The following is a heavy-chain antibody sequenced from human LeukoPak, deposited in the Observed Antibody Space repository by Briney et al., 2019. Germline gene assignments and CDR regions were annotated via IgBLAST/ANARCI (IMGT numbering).Heavy chain of an antibody. J-gene: IGHJ5*02. Sequence: ASVKVSCKASGHTFTTYAMNWVRQAPGQGLEWMGWINTNTGNPTYAQGFTGRFVFSLDTSVSTAYLQISSLKAEDTAVYYCAREDSGLTFGGVIAPNWFDPWGQGTLVTVSS. CDR2: INTNTGNP. CDR1: GHTFTTYA. D-gene: IGHD3-16*02. V-gene: IGHV7-4-1*02. CDR3: AREDSGLTFGGVIAPNWFDP.